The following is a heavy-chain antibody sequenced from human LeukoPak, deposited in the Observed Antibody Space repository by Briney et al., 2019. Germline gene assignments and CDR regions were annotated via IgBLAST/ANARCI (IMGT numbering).Heavy chain of an antibody. CDR1: GFTLSTYD. Sequence: GGSLRLSCAASGFTLSTYDMNWVRQAPGKGLEWVSYISSDWNTIYYAGSVKGRFTLSRDNGKNSLYLQMDSLRVEDTAIYYCVRRFDCWGQGTLVTVSS. J-gene: IGHJ4*02. CDR2: ISSDWNTI. V-gene: IGHV3-48*03. CDR3: VRRFDC.